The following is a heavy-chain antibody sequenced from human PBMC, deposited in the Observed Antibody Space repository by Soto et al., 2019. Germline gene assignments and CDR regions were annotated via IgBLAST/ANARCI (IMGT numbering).Heavy chain of an antibody. CDR1: GVSIHNSHSF. CDR2: MYYSGGA. J-gene: IGHJ5*01. D-gene: IGHD2-15*01. V-gene: IGHV4-39*01. CDR3: GRVVEGATRHTDFDS. Sequence: SETLSLTCAVSGVSIHNSHSFWGWIRQPPGKGLEFIGSMYYSGGANYNPSLKSRVTISLDTSKDQFSLTVNSVTAADTAIYYCGRVVEGATRHTDFDSWGQGTLVTVSS.